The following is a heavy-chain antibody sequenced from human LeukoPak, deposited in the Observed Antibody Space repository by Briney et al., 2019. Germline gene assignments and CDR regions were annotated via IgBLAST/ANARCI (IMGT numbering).Heavy chain of an antibody. J-gene: IGHJ4*02. D-gene: IGHD3-10*01. CDR1: GFTFSNAW. CDR3: TTGDPMVRGVLDY. Sequence: PGGSLRLSCAASGFTFSNAWMSWVRQAPGKGLEWVGRIKSKTDGGTTDYAAPVKGRFTVSRDDSKNTLYLQMNSLKTEDTAVYYCTTGDPMVRGVLDYWGQGTLVTVSS. CDR2: IKSKTDGGTT. V-gene: IGHV3-15*01.